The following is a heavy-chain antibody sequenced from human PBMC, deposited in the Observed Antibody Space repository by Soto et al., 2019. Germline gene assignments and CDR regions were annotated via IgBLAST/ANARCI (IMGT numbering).Heavy chain of an antibody. V-gene: IGHV3-21*01. D-gene: IGHD6-13*01. Sequence: PGGSLRLPCAASGFTFSSYSMNWVRQAPGKGLEWVSSISSSSSYIYYADSVKGRFTISRDNAKNSLYLQMNSLRAEDTAVYYCARDEKQQLVLYFQHWGQGTLVTVSS. CDR3: ARDEKQQLVLYFQH. CDR2: ISSSSSYI. CDR1: GFTFSSYS. J-gene: IGHJ1*01.